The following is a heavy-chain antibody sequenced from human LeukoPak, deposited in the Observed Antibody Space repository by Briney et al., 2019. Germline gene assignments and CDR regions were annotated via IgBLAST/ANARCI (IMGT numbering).Heavy chain of an antibody. D-gene: IGHD6-13*01. V-gene: IGHV1-69*13. CDR1: GGTFSSYA. CDR3: ASCIAAAYNWFDP. CDR2: IIPIFGTA. J-gene: IGHJ5*02. Sequence: SVKVSCKASGGTFSSYAISWVRQAPGQGLEWMGGIIPIFGTANYAQKFQGRVTITADESTSTAYMELSSLRSEDTAVYNCASCIAAAYNWFDPWGQGTLVTVSS.